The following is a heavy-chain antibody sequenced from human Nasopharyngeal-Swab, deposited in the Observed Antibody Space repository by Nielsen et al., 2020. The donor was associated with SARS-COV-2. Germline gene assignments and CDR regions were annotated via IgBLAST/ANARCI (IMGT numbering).Heavy chain of an antibody. CDR2: ISTSGTTM. V-gene: IGHV3-48*03. CDR3: ARGSLFDSSGYYLDFDA. D-gene: IGHD3-22*01. CDR1: GFTFNNFE. J-gene: IGHJ4*02. Sequence: GGSLRLSCAAAGFTFNNFELTWVRQAPGKGLEWLSSISTSGTTMYYADSVKGRFTISRDDAKNSLYLQMNSLRVEDKAVYYCARGSLFDSSGYYLDFDAWGQGTLVTVSS.